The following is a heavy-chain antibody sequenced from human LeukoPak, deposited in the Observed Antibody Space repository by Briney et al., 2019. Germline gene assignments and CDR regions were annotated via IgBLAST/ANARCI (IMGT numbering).Heavy chain of an antibody. CDR2: ISSSGSTI. D-gene: IGHD3-10*02. CDR3: AELGITMIGGV. V-gene: IGHV3-48*03. J-gene: IGHJ6*04. Sequence: GGSLRLSCEASGFIFDDYGMNWVRQVPGKGLEWVSYISSSGSTIYYADSVKGRFTISRDNAKNSLYLQMNSLRAEDTAVYYCAELGITMIGGVWGKGTTVTISS. CDR1: GFIFDDYG.